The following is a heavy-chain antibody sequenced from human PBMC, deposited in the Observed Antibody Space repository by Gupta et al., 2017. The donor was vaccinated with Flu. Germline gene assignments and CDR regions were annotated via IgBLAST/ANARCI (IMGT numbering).Heavy chain of an antibody. CDR2: IWYDGSNK. D-gene: IGHD3-10*01. CDR3: ARRGRLSGMDV. V-gene: IGHV3-33*01. Sequence: QVQLVESGGGVVQPGRSLRLSRAASGFTFSSYGMHWVRQAPGKGLEWVAVIWYDGSNKYYADSVKGRFTISRDNSKNTLYLQMNSLRAEDTAVYYCARRGRLSGMDVWGQGTTVTVSS. J-gene: IGHJ6*02. CDR1: GFTFSSYG.